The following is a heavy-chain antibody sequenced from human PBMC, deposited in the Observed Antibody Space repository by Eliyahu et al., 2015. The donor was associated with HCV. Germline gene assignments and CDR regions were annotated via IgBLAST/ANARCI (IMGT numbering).Heavy chain of an antibody. CDR3: AKDRYSGSYHYYYYGMDV. CDR2: IIPILGIA. Sequence: QVQLVQSGAEVKKPGSSVKVSCKASGGTFSSYAISWVRQAPGQGLEWMGRIIPILGIANYAQKFQGRVTITADKSTSTAYMELSSLRSEDTAVYYCAKDRYSGSYHYYYYGMDVWGQGTTVTVSS. D-gene: IGHD1-26*01. CDR1: GGTFSSYA. J-gene: IGHJ6*02. V-gene: IGHV1-69*04.